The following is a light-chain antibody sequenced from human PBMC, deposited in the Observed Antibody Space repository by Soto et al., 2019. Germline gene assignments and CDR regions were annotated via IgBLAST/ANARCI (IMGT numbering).Light chain of an antibody. CDR3: CSYAGSSTWV. CDR2: EGS. Sequence: QSALTQPASVSGSPGQSITISCTGTSSDVGSYNLVSWFQQHPGKAPKLMLYEGSKRPSGASYRFSGSKSGNTASLTISGLQAEDEADYYCCSYAGSSTWVFGGGTKLTVL. V-gene: IGLV2-23*01. J-gene: IGLJ3*02. CDR1: SSDVGSYNL.